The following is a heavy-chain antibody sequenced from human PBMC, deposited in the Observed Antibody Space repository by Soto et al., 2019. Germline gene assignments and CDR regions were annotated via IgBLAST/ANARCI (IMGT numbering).Heavy chain of an antibody. CDR1: GFTFSSYV. V-gene: IGHV3-23*01. CDR2: ISGSGGNT. J-gene: IGHJ6*02. CDR3: ARGLKEGYSSGWYEDYYYYYGMDV. D-gene: IGHD6-19*01. Sequence: GGSLRLSCAASGFTFSSYVMSWVRQAPGKGLEWVSAISGSGGNTYYADSVKGRFTISRDNAKNSLYLQMNSLRAEDTAVYYCARGLKEGYSSGWYEDYYYYYGMDVWGQGTTVTVSS.